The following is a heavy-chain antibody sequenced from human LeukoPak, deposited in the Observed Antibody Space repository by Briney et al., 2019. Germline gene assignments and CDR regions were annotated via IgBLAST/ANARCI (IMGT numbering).Heavy chain of an antibody. D-gene: IGHD3-10*01. Sequence: GGSQRLSCERPERMVRNSYKSWLRQSPGRGLEWVSVIYSGGSTDYADSVKGRFTTSRDTSKNTLYLQMNDVRAEDTGIYYCVRDLRDRRGYSNYYMDVWGKGTTVTVSS. J-gene: IGHJ6*03. CDR2: IYSGGST. CDR3: VRDLRDRRGYSNYYMDV. CDR1: ERMVRNSY. V-gene: IGHV3-53*01.